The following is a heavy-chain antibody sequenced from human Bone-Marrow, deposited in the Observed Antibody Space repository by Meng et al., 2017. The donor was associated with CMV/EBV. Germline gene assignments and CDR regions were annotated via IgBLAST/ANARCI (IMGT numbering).Heavy chain of an antibody. D-gene: IGHD3-10*01. CDR1: GFTFNYYT. CDR3: AKAGPNSFDY. Sequence: GESMKISCAAPGFTFNYYTMHLVRQAPGKGLEWVTCIRFDVNNKYYADSVQGRFTISRDNSRNTLYLQMNSLTTEDTAVYYCAKAGPNSFDYWGQGTLVTVAS. J-gene: IGHJ4*02. V-gene: IGHV3-30*02. CDR2: IRFDVNNK.